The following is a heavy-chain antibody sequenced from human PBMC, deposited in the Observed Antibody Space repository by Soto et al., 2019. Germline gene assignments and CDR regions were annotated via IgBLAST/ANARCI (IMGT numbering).Heavy chain of an antibody. CDR1: GDSVSSTSAA. Sequence: SQTLSLTCAISGDSVSSTSAAWEWIRQTPSRGFEWLGRTRYTSKWSYEYALSVKGRITISPDTSKNHFSLQLDSVTPEDTAVYYCVRVDWFDPWGQGTLVTVSS. CDR3: VRVDWFDP. V-gene: IGHV6-1*01. J-gene: IGHJ5*02. CDR2: TRYTSKWSY.